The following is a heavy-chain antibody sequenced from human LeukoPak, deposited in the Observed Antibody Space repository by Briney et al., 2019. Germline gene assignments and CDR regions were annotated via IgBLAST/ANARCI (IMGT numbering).Heavy chain of an antibody. J-gene: IGHJ4*02. CDR2: ISSSSSYI. V-gene: IGHV3-21*01. CDR1: GFTFSSYS. CDR3: ARDSAGTTGY. Sequence: GGSLRLSCAASGFTFSSYSMNWVRQAPGKGLEWVSSISSSSSYIYYADSVKGRCTISRDNAKNSLYLQMNSLRAEDTAVYYCARDSAGTTGYWGQGTLVTVSS. D-gene: IGHD1-7*01.